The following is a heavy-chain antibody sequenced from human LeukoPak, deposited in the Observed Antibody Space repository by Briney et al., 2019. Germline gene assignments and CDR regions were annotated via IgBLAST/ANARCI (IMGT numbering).Heavy chain of an antibody. CDR2: IYYSEST. V-gene: IGHV4-59*01. J-gene: IGHJ6*02. CDR3: ARDRGPPYYYYGMDV. Sequence: SDTLSLTCTVSGGSISSYYWSWIRQPPGKGLEWIGYIYYSESTNYNPSLKSRVTISVDTSKNQFSLKLSSVTAADTAVYYCARDRGPPYYYYGMDVWGQGTTVTVSS. CDR1: GGSISSYY.